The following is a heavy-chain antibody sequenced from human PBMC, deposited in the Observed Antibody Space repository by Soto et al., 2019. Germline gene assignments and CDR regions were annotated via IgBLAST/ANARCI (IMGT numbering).Heavy chain of an antibody. V-gene: IGHV1-46*01. CDR2: INPDGGST. J-gene: IGHJ4*02. Sequence: ASVKVSCKISGYVFTHYYLHWVRQAPGQGLEWMGIINPDGGSTAYARKFQGRFTMTTDTSTNTAYMELSSLRSGDTAVYYCARTRIVGATEGPYYFDYWGQGTLVTVSS. D-gene: IGHD1-26*01. CDR1: GYVFTHYY. CDR3: ARTRIVGATEGPYYFDY.